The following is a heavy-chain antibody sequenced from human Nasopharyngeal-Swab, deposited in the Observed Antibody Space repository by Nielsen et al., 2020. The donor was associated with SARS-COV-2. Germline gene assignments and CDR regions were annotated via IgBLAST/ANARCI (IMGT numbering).Heavy chain of an antibody. D-gene: IGHD5-18*01. V-gene: IGHV3-30*18. CDR2: ISYDGINK. CDR3: AKDVNSALVSGYGMDV. CDR1: GFIFSNYG. Sequence: GESLKISCPASGFIFSNYGMHWVRQAPGKGLGWVAAISYDGINKYNADSVKGRFTISRDNAKNSLYLQMNSLRSEDTALYYCAKDVNSALVSGYGMDVWGRGTTVTVSS. J-gene: IGHJ6*02.